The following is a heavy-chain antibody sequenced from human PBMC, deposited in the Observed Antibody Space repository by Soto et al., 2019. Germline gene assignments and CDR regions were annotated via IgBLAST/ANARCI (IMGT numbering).Heavy chain of an antibody. D-gene: IGHD3-9*01. CDR3: ARGPHSFDWLCQSFDY. CDR2: ISYDGSNK. CDR1: GFTFTNHG. J-gene: IGHJ4*02. V-gene: IGHV3-30*03. Sequence: PGGSLRLSCAASGFTFTNHGMHWVRQAPGKGLEWVAVISYDGSNKYYADSVKGRFTISRDNSKNTLYLTMNSLRAEDTAVYYCARGPHSFDWLCQSFDYWGQGTLVTVSS.